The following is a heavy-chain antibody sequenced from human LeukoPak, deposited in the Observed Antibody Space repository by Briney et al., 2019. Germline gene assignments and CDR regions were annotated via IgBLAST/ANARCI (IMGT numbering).Heavy chain of an antibody. J-gene: IGHJ4*02. V-gene: IGHV5-51*01. Sequence: KHGESLKISCKGSGYSFTNYWIGWVRRLPGKGLEWMGSIYPSDSDTRYSPSFQGQVTISADKSISTAYLQWSSLKASDTAMFYCARRYCSGGSCNFDYWGQGTLVTVSS. CDR1: GYSFTNYW. CDR2: IYPSDSDT. CDR3: ARRYCSGGSCNFDY. D-gene: IGHD2-15*01.